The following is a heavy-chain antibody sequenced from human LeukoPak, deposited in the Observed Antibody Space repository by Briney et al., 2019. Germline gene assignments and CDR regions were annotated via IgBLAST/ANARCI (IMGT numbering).Heavy chain of an antibody. J-gene: IGHJ4*02. V-gene: IGHV4-30-2*01. CDR1: GGSISSGGYS. CDR2: IYHSGST. Sequence: SETLSLTCTVSGGSISSGGYSWSWIRQPPGKGLEWIGYIYHSGSTYYNPSLKSRVTISVDRSKNQFSLKLTSVTAADTAVYYCARGSDYGGNRNYFDYWGQGTLVTVSS. CDR3: ARGSDYGGNRNYFDY. D-gene: IGHD4-23*01.